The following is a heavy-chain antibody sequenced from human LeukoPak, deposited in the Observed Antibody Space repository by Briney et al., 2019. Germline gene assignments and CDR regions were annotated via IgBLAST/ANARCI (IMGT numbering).Heavy chain of an antibody. Sequence: ASVKVSCKASGYTFTSYGISWVRQAPGQGLEWMGWISAYNGNTNYAQKLQGRVTMTTDTSTSTAYMELRSLRSDDTAVYYCASWELRGYSYGYRDYWGQGTLVTVSS. V-gene: IGHV1-18*01. J-gene: IGHJ4*02. CDR3: ASWELRGYSYGYRDY. CDR2: ISAYNGNT. D-gene: IGHD5-18*01. CDR1: GYTFTSYG.